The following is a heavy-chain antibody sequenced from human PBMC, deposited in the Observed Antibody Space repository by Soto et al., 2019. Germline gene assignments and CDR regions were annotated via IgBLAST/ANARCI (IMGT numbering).Heavy chain of an antibody. D-gene: IGHD2-2*01. V-gene: IGHV4-31*03. J-gene: IGHJ5*02. CDR1: CGSISSGGYY. Sequence: QVQLQESGPGLVKPSQTLSLTCTVSCGSISSGGYYWSGIRQHPGKGLELIGYIYYSGSTYYNPSLKSRVTISVDTSKNQFSLKLSSVTAADTAVYYCARYCSSTSCYNWFDPWGQVTLVTVSS. CDR3: ARYCSSTSCYNWFDP. CDR2: IYYSGST.